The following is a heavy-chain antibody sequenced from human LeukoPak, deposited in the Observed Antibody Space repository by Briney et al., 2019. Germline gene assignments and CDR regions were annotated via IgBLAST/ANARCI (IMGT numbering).Heavy chain of an antibody. Sequence: KPSETLSLTCTVAAGSISTYYCSWIRQPPGKGLEWIGYIYNSGSTNYNPSLKSRVTISVDTSKNQFSLKLSSVTAADTAVYYCARENSNSWYLDYWGQGTLVTVSS. V-gene: IGHV4-59*01. CDR2: IYNSGST. D-gene: IGHD6-13*01. CDR1: AGSISTYY. J-gene: IGHJ4*02. CDR3: ARENSNSWYLDY.